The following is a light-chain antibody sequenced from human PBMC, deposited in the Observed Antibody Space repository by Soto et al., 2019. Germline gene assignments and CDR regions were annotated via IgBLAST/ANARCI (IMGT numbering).Light chain of an antibody. CDR2: AVS. V-gene: IGKV1-39*01. Sequence: DIQMTQSPSSLSASVGDRVTITCRASQSISDYLNWFQVKPGKAPKLLIYAVSTLHSGVPSRFSGSGAGTDFTLTISSLQPEDFATYYCQQSYNARTFGQGTKVDIK. J-gene: IGKJ1*01. CDR1: QSISDY. CDR3: QQSYNART.